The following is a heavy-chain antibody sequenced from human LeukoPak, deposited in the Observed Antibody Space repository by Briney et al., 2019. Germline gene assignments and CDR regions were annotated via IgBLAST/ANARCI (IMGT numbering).Heavy chain of an antibody. CDR2: ISGSGGST. CDR3: ASNYDFWSGYYLGWFDP. CDR1: GFTFSSYA. J-gene: IGHJ5*02. Sequence: GGSLRLSCAASGFTFSSYAMSRVRHAPGKGLEWVSAISGSGGSTYYADSVKGRFTISRDNSKNTLYLQMNSLRAEDTAVYYCASNYDFWSGYYLGWFDPWGQGTLVTVSS. D-gene: IGHD3-3*01. V-gene: IGHV3-23*01.